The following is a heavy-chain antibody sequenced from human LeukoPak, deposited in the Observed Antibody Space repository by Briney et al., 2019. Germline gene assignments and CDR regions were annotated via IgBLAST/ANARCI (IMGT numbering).Heavy chain of an antibody. CDR2: ISYDGSNK. V-gene: IGHV3-30*18. D-gene: IGHD1-26*01. CDR3: ANDLTSIVVGATGLGY. CDR1: GFTFSSYG. J-gene: IGHJ4*02. Sequence: GGSLRLSCAASGFTFSSYGMHWVRQAPGKGLEWVAVISYDGSNKYYADSVKGRFTISRDNSKNTLYLQMNSLRAEDTAVYYCANDLTSIVVGATGLGYWGQGTLVTVSS.